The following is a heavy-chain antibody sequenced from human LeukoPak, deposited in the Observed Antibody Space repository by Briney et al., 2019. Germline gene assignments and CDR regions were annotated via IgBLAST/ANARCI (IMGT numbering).Heavy chain of an antibody. D-gene: IGHD1-26*01. CDR3: ARDRGLPPYFDY. CDR1: GFTFSSYG. CDR2: IRYDGCNA. V-gene: IGHV3-30*02. J-gene: IGHJ4*02. Sequence: TGGSLRLSCAASGFTFSSYGMHWVRQAAGKGLEWVAFIRYDGCNAYYADSVKGRFTISRDNSKNTLYLQMNSLRAEDTAVHYCARDRGLPPYFDYWGQGTLVTVSS.